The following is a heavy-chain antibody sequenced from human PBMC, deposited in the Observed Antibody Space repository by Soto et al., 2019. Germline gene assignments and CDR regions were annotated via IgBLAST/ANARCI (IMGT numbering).Heavy chain of an antibody. V-gene: IGHV3-74*01. CDR2: INSDGNST. Sequence: EVQLVESGGGLVQPGGSLRLSCAASGFTFSPFWMHWVRQVPGKGPVWVSRINSDGNSTSYADSVKGRFTISRDNANTTLYLQMTSLRAEDTAVYYCARGSNHFDYWGQGTLVTVSS. CDR1: GFTFSPFW. J-gene: IGHJ4*02. CDR3: ARGSNHFDY. D-gene: IGHD4-4*01.